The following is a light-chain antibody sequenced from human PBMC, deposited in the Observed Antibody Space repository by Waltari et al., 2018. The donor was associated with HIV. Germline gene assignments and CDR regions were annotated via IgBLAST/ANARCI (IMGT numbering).Light chain of an antibody. CDR2: WAY. CDR3: QQFATVPPT. Sequence: DIVMTQSPDSLALSLGDTATISCKSSPSVSDSSKDKTFLAWYQQKPGQRPRLLISWAYKRDSGVPGRFSGCGSGTDFTLAISSLQSEEVAFYFCQQFATVPPTFGPGTKVEVK. V-gene: IGKV4-1*01. J-gene: IGKJ1*01. CDR1: PSVSDSSKDKTF.